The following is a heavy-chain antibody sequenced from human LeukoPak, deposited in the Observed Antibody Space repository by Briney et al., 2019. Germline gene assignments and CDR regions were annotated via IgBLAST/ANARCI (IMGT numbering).Heavy chain of an antibody. CDR1: GGSISSYY. D-gene: IGHD5-24*01. J-gene: IGHJ4*02. CDR3: ARDGYNSIDY. Sequence: PSETLSLTCTVSGGSISSYYWSWIQQPPGKGLEWIGYIYYSGSTNYNPSLKSRVTISVDTSKDQFSLKLSSVTAADTAVYYCARDGYNSIDYWGQGTLVTVSS. CDR2: IYYSGST. V-gene: IGHV4-59*01.